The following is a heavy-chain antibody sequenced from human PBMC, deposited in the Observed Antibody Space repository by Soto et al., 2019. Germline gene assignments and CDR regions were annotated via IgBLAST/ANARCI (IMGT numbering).Heavy chain of an antibody. CDR3: ARLVVAVITYYFDS. CDR1: GFSLSSSGLG. V-gene: IGHV2-5*02. D-gene: IGHD2-15*01. J-gene: IGHJ4*02. CDR2: IYWDDDK. Sequence: QITLKESGPTLVKPTQTLTLTCTFSGFSLSSSGLGVGWIRQPPGTALEWLTFIYWDDDKRYSPSLKSRLTITKDTCQKQVVLTLTNMDTVDTATYYCARLVVAVITYYFDSWGQGTLLTVSS.